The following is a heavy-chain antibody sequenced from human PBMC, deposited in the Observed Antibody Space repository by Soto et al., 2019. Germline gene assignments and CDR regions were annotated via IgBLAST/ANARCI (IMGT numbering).Heavy chain of an antibody. J-gene: IGHJ6*03. CDR3: ALDDFWSGYPRRQDYYYYYYMDV. D-gene: IGHD3-3*01. Sequence: GASVKVSCKAPGGTFSSYTISWVRHAPGQGLEWMGRIIPILGIANYAQKFQGRVTITADKSTSTAYMELSSLRSEDTAVYYCALDDFWSGYPRRQDYYYYYYMDVWGKGTTVTVSS. CDR2: IIPILGIA. V-gene: IGHV1-69*02. CDR1: GGTFSSYT.